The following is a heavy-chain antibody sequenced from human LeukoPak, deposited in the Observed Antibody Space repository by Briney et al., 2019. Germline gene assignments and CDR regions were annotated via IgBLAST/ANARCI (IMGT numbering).Heavy chain of an antibody. V-gene: IGHV3-48*04. CDR1: GFIFSSYG. Sequence: GGSLRLSCAASGFIFSSYGMNWVRQAPGKGLEWVSYISSSGSIIYYADSVKGRFTISRDNAKNSLYLQMNSLRAEDTALYYCARDLSPDYWGQGTLVTVSS. CDR3: ARDLSPDY. J-gene: IGHJ4*02. CDR2: ISSSGSII.